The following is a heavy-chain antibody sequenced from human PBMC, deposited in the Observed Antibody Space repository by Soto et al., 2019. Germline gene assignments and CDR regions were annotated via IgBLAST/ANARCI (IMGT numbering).Heavy chain of an antibody. CDR3: SGCSGGACHRNYGMDV. D-gene: IGHD2-15*01. J-gene: IGHJ6*02. CDR1: GFTFSSCT. Sequence: EVHLVESGGGLVKPGGSLRLSCAVSGFTFSSCTMNWVRQAPGKGLEWVSSINPSTSHIYYTDSVKGRFTISRDNAKNSLFLQMNSLRAEDTAVYYCSGCSGGACHRNYGMDVWGQGTTVTVSS. V-gene: IGHV3-21*01. CDR2: INPSTSHI.